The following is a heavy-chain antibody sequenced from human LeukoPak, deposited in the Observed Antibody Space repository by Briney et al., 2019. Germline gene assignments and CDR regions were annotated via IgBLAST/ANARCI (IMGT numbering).Heavy chain of an antibody. CDR2: IRSKANSYAT. Sequence: GGSLRLSCAASGFTFSGSAMHWVRQASGKGLEWVGRIRSKANSYATAYAASVKGRFTISRDDSKNTAYLQMNSLKTEDTAVYYCAKSQSSLLWFGELAHWGQGTLVTVSS. V-gene: IGHV3-73*01. CDR3: AKSQSSLLWFGELAH. CDR1: GFTFSGSA. D-gene: IGHD3-10*01. J-gene: IGHJ4*02.